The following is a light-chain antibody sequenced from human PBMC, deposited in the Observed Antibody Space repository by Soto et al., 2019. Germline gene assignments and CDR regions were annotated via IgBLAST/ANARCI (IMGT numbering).Light chain of an antibody. V-gene: IGKV1-33*01. CDR2: DAS. Sequence: DIQMTQSPSSLSASVGDRVTITCQASQDINTYLVWFQQKPGKAPKLLIYDASNLETGVPSRFSGGGSATNFTFTISSLQPEDTATYYCQPYDNLPLTFGGGTKVEIK. CDR1: QDINTY. CDR3: QPYDNLPLT. J-gene: IGKJ4*01.